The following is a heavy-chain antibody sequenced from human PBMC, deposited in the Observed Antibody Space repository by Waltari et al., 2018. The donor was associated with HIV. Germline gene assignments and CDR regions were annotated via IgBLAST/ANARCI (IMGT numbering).Heavy chain of an antibody. D-gene: IGHD6-13*01. CDR3: ARDPRIAAADPYWYFDL. CDR1: GGSISRGDYY. CDR2: IYYSGST. V-gene: IGHV4-30-4*01. J-gene: IGHJ2*01. Sequence: QVQLQESGPGMVKPSQTLSLTCTVSGGSISRGDYYWSWIRQPPGKGLEWIGYIYYSGSTYYNPSLKSRVTISVDTSKNQFSLKLSSVTAADTAVYYCARDPRIAAADPYWYFDLWGRGTLVTVSS.